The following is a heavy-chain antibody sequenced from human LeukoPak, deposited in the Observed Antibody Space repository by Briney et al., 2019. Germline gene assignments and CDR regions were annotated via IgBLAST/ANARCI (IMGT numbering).Heavy chain of an antibody. V-gene: IGHV4-4*07. CDR3: ARDTEEMVRGVIILRAFDI. Sequence: TSETLSLTCTVSGGSISSYYWSWVRQPAGKGLEWVGRIYTSGSSNYNPSPKSRVTMSVDTSKNQFSLKLSSVTAADTAVYYCARDTEEMVRGVIILRAFDIWGQGTMVTVSS. CDR1: GGSISSYY. CDR2: IYTSGSS. D-gene: IGHD3-10*01. J-gene: IGHJ3*02.